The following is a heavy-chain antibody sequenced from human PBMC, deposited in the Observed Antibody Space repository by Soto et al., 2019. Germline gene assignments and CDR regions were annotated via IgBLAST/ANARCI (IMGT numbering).Heavy chain of an antibody. J-gene: IGHJ4*02. Sequence: ASVKVSCNAAGFTFTGYYMHWVRQAPGQGLDWMRWINPNRGGTNYAQKFQGRFTMTGDTSSSTAYMELSRLRSDDTAVYYCARDFYMAETDYWRQGTVVAVYS. V-gene: IGHV1-2*02. CDR2: INPNRGGT. D-gene: IGHD3-10*01. CDR3: ARDFYMAETDY. CDR1: GFTFTGYY.